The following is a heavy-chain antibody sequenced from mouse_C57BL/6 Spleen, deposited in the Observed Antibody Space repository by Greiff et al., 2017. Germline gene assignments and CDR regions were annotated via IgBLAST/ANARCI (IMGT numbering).Heavy chain of an antibody. J-gene: IGHJ2*01. CDR2: IDPANGNT. V-gene: IGHV14-3*01. CDR3: ASGYYGSSYEDY. CDR1: GFNIKNTY. Sequence: EVQRVESVAELVRPGASVKLSCTASGFNIKNTYMHWVKQRPEQGLEWIGRIDPANGNTKYAPKFQGKATITADTSSNTAYLQLSSLTSEDTAIYYCASGYYGSSYEDYWGQGTTLTVSS. D-gene: IGHD1-1*01.